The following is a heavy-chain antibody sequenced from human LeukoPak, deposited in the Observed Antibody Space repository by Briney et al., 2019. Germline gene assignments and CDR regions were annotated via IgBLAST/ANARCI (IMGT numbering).Heavy chain of an antibody. J-gene: IGHJ3*02. Sequence: ASVKVSCKASGYTFTGYYMHWVRQAPGQGLEWMGWINPNSGGTNYAQKFQGRVTMTRDTSISTAYMELSRLRSDDTAVYYCARDIAGVTHFDIWGQGTMVTVSS. D-gene: IGHD2-21*02. CDR1: GYTFTGYY. CDR2: INPNSGGT. CDR3: ARDIAGVTHFDI. V-gene: IGHV1-2*02.